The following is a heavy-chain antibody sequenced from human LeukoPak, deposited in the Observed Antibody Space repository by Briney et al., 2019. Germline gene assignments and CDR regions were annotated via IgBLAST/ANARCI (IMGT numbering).Heavy chain of an antibody. CDR2: IRTDGGEK. CDR3: ARIGYSTSWANFDY. V-gene: IGHV3-30*02. CDR1: GFTFRNYG. D-gene: IGHD6-13*01. Sequence: PGGSLRLSCAASGFTFRNYGMHWVRQAPGKGLEWVASIRTDGGEKYHADSVQGRFSISRDNSKNTLYLQMDSLRAEDTALNYCARIGYSTSWANFDYWGQGTLVTVSS. J-gene: IGHJ4*02.